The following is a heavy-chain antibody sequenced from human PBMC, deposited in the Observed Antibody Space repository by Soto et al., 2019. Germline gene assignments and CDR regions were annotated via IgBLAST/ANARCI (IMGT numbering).Heavy chain of an antibody. D-gene: IGHD2-15*01. J-gene: IGHJ4*02. CDR2: IYPGDSDT. CDR3: ARLVVVAATGYYFDY. V-gene: IGHV5-51*01. Sequence: PGESLKISCKGSGYSFTSSWIGWVRQMPGKGLECMGIIYPGDSDTRYSPSFQGQVTISADKSISTAYLQWSSLKASDTAMYYCARLVVVAATGYYFDYWGQGTLVTVSS. CDR1: GYSFTSSW.